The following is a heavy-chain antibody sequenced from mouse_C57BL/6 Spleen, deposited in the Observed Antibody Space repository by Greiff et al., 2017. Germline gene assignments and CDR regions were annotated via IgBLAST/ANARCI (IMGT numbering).Heavy chain of an antibody. CDR2: IYPGSGNT. Sequence: QVQLKESGAELVRPGASVKLSCKASGYTFTDYYINWVKQRPGQGLEWIARIYPGSGNTYYNEKFKGKATLTADKSSSTAYMQLSSLTSEDSAVYFCSRSGIYDGYYWFAYWGQGTLVTVSA. CDR1: GYTFTDYY. V-gene: IGHV1-76*01. CDR3: SRSGIYDGYYWFAY. J-gene: IGHJ3*01. D-gene: IGHD2-3*01.